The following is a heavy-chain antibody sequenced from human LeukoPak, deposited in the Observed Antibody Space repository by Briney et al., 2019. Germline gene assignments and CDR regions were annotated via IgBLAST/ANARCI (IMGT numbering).Heavy chain of an antibody. J-gene: IGHJ5*02. D-gene: IGHD5-12*01. Sequence: GGSLRLSCAASGFTFSSYAMHWVRQAPGKGLEWVSVISYDGSNKYYADSVKGRFTISRDKSKNTLYLQMNSVRAEDTAVYYCARALTVATGISWGQGTLVTVSS. CDR3: ARALTVATGIS. V-gene: IGHV3-30*04. CDR1: GFTFSSYA. CDR2: ISYDGSNK.